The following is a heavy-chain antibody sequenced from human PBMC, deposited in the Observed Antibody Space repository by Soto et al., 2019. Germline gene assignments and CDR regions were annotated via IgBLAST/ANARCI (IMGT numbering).Heavy chain of an antibody. D-gene: IGHD3-22*01. CDR3: ARDRGRSSAYYDTYYYGMDV. J-gene: IGHJ6*01. Sequence: QVQLVESGGGVVQPGRSLRLSCAASGFTFSSYAMHWVRQAPGKGLEWVAVISYDGSNKYYADSVKGRFTISRDNSKNTLYLQMNSLRAEDTAVYYCARDRGRSSAYYDTYYYGMDVW. CDR1: GFTFSSYA. V-gene: IGHV3-30-3*01. CDR2: ISYDGSNK.